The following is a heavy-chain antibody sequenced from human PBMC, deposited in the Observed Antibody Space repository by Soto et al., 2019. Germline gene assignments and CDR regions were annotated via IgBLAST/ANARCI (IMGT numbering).Heavy chain of an antibody. V-gene: IGHV1-3*01. CDR3: ARGILWFGESYYYGMDV. CDR1: GYTFTSYA. CDR2: INAGNGNT. Sequence: ASVKVSCKASGYTFTSYAMHWVRQAPGQRLEWMGWINAGNGNTKYSQKYQGRVTITRDTSESTAYMELSSLRSEDTAVYYCARGILWFGESYYYGMDVWCQGTTVTVSS. J-gene: IGHJ6*02. D-gene: IGHD3-10*01.